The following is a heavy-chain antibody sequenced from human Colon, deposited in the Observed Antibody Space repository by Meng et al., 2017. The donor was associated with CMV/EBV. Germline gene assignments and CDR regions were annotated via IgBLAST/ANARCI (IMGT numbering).Heavy chain of an antibody. CDR1: GFTFDSYA. CDR2: ISFDGRNT. D-gene: IGHD2/OR15-2a*01. CDR3: ARAGLSLHNYLDY. J-gene: IGHJ4*02. Sequence: GGSLRLSCATSGFTFDSYAMHWVRQTPGKGLEWVALISFDGRNTYYADSVKGRFTISRDNFKVTLYLHMNTVRPEDTAVYYCARAGLSLHNYLDYRGQGTLVTVSS. V-gene: IGHV3-30*04.